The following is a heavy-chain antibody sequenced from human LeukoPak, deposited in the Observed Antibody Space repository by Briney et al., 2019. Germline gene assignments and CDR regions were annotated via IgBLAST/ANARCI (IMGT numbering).Heavy chain of an antibody. J-gene: IGHJ3*02. CDR1: GGSFSGYY. CDR3: ARRRIAAAGGIGKAFDI. D-gene: IGHD6-13*01. CDR2: INHSGST. V-gene: IGHV4-34*01. Sequence: SETLSLTCAVYGGSFSGYYWSWIRQPPGKGLEWIGEINHSGSTNYNPSLKSRVTISVDTSKNQFSLKLSSVTAADTAVYYCARRRIAAAGGIGKAFDIWGQGTMVTVSS.